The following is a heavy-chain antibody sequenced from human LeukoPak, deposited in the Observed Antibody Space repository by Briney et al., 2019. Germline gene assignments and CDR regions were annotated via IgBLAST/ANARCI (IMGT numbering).Heavy chain of an antibody. D-gene: IGHD2-15*01. J-gene: IGHJ6*04. CDR3: ARFMVVAAISGMDV. V-gene: IGHV7-4-1*02. Sequence: GASVKVSCKASGYSFTTYAINWVRQAPGQGLEWMGWINTNTGNPTYAQGFTGRFVFSLDTSVSTAYLQISSLKAEDTAVYYCARFMVVAAISGMDVWGKGTTVTVSS. CDR1: GYSFTTYA. CDR2: INTNTGNP.